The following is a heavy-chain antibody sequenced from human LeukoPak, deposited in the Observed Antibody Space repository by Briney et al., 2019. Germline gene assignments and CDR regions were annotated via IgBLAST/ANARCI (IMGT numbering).Heavy chain of an antibody. Sequence: SETLSLTCAVYGGSFSGYYWSWIRQPPGKGLEWIGEINHSGSTNYNPSLKSRVTISVDTSKSQFSLKLSSVTAADTAVYYCARVSSWGPNYYYYYMDVWGKGTTVTISS. CDR2: INHSGST. D-gene: IGHD6-13*01. CDR3: ARVSSWGPNYYYYYMDV. J-gene: IGHJ6*03. V-gene: IGHV4-34*01. CDR1: GGSFSGYY.